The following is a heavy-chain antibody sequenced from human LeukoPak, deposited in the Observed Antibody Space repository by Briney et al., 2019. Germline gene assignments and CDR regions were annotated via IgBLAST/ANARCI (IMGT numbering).Heavy chain of an antibody. V-gene: IGHV3-48*03. CDR1: EFTFSSYE. J-gene: IGHJ4*02. Sequence: GGSLRLSCAASEFTFSSYEMNWVRQAPGKGLEWVSYISSSGSTIYYADSVKGRFTISRDNAKNSLYLQMNSLRAEDTAVYYCARDRGSGWYGGYFDYWGQGTLVTVSS. D-gene: IGHD6-19*01. CDR2: ISSSGSTI. CDR3: ARDRGSGWYGGYFDY.